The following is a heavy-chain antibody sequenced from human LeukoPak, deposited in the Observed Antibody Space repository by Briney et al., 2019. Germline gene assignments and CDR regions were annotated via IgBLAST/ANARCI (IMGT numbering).Heavy chain of an antibody. CDR1: GYTFTSYG. J-gene: IGHJ6*03. V-gene: IGHV1-18*01. CDR3: ARSDSSGRYGGYYYYYMDV. CDR2: ISAYNCNT. D-gene: IGHD6-19*01. Sequence: ASVKVSCKASGYTFTSYGFTWVRQAPGQGLEWMGWISAYNCNTNYAQKLQGRVTMTTDTSTSTAYMELRSLRSDDTAVYYCARSDSSGRYGGYYYYYMDVWGKGNTVTVSS.